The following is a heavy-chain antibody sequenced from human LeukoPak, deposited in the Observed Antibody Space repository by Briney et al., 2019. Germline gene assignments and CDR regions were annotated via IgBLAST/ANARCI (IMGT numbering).Heavy chain of an antibody. D-gene: IGHD3-10*01. CDR2: IYDGGIT. Sequence: PGGSLRLSCAASGFIMGNNYMSWVRQAPGKGPEWVSVIYDGGITYYTDSVKGRFTISRDDSTNTLHLQMNSLRVDDTAVYYCARDRDYSGSGSPDSWGQGTLVTVS. J-gene: IGHJ4*02. V-gene: IGHV3-66*01. CDR3: ARDRDYSGSGSPDS. CDR1: GFIMGNNY.